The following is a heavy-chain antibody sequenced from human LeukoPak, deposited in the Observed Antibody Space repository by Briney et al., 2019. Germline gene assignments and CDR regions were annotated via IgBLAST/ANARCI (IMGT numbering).Heavy chain of an antibody. CDR2: ISSSGSTI. CDR1: GFTFSSYW. Sequence: GGSLRLSCAASGFTFSSYWMSWIRQAPGKGLEWVSYISSSGSTIYYADSVKGRFTISRDNAKNSLYLQMNSLRAEDTAVYYCASPYSSGWSLNAFDIWGQGTMVTVSS. CDR3: ASPYSSGWSLNAFDI. D-gene: IGHD6-19*01. V-gene: IGHV3-11*04. J-gene: IGHJ3*02.